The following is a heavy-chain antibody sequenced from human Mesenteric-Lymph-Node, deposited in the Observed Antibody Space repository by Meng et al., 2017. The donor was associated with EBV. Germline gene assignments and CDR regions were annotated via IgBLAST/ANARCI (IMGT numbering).Heavy chain of an antibody. CDR2: IYHSGDT. CDR3: AREIYCTRASCPFDY. CDR1: CGSVSSGGYY. J-gene: IGHJ4*02. Sequence: QLRESGPGLVKPSEXLSPTCSVPCGSVSSGGYYWTWIRQPPGKGLEWIGYIYHSGDTDYNPSLKSRVSMSMDTSKNQFSLELSSVTAADTAVYYCAREIYCTRASCPFDYWGQGTLVTVSS. D-gene: IGHD2-2*01. V-gene: IGHV4-30-4*01.